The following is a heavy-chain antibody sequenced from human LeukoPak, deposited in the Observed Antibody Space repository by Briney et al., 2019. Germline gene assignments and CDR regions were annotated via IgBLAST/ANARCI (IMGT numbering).Heavy chain of an antibody. CDR2: IYYSGST. CDR3: ASVFVETAYMDV. V-gene: IGHV4-39*01. J-gene: IGHJ6*03. CDR1: GGSISSSSYY. Sequence: SETLSLTYTVSGGSISSSSYYWGWIRQPPGKGLEWIGSIYYSGSTYYNPSHKSRVTISVDTSKNQFSLKLSSVTAADTAVYYCASVFVETAYMDVWGKGTTVTVSS. D-gene: IGHD2-21*01.